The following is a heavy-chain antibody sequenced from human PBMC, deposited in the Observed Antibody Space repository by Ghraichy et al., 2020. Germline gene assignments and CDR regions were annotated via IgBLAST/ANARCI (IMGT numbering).Heavy chain of an antibody. CDR2: IWYDGSNK. CDR1: GFTFSSYG. Sequence: GGSLRLSCAASGFTFSSYGMHWVRQAPGKGLEWVAVIWYDGSNKYYADSVKGRFTISRDNSKNTLYLQMNSLRAEDTAVYYCARDWARYCSGGSCYQNDSWGQGTLVTVSS. D-gene: IGHD2-15*01. V-gene: IGHV3-33*01. J-gene: IGHJ5*01. CDR3: ARDWARYCSGGSCYQNDS.